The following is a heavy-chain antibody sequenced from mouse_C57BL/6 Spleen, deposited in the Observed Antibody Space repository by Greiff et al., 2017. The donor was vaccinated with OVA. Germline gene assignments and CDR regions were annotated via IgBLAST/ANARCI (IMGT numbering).Heavy chain of an antibody. CDR2: INPSSGYT. V-gene: IGHV1-4*01. CDR3: ARGDDGSSYEEWFAY. Sequence: VQLQESGAELARPGASVKMSCKASGYTFTSYTMHWVKQRPGQGLEWIGYINPSSGYTKYNQKFKDKATLTADKSSSTAYMQLSSLTSEDSAVYYCARGDDGSSYEEWFAYWGQGTLVTVSA. D-gene: IGHD1-1*01. CDR1: GYTFTSYT. J-gene: IGHJ3*01.